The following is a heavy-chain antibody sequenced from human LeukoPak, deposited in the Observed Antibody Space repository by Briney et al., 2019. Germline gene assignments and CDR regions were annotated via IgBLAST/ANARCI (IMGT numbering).Heavy chain of an antibody. V-gene: IGHV1-69*06. Sequence: SVKVSCKASGGTFSSYAISWVRQAPGQGLEWMGGIIPIFGTANYAQKFQGRVTITADKSTSTAYMELSSLRSEDTVVYYCARDKNSGYETDIDAFDIWGQGTMVTVSS. D-gene: IGHD5-12*01. CDR2: IIPIFGTA. J-gene: IGHJ3*02. CDR3: ARDKNSGYETDIDAFDI. CDR1: GGTFSSYA.